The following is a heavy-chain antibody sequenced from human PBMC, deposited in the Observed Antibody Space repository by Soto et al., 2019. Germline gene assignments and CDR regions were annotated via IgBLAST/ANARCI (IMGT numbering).Heavy chain of an antibody. V-gene: IGHV1-69*13. J-gene: IGHJ5*02. CDR3: ARDASITIFGVVTAPNNWFDP. Sequence: SVKVSCKASGGTFSSYAISWVRQAPGQGLEWMGGIIPIFGTANYAQKFQGRVTITADESTSTAYMELSSLRSEDTAVYYCARDASITIFGVVTAPNNWFDPWGQGTLVTVSS. CDR1: GGTFSSYA. CDR2: IIPIFGTA. D-gene: IGHD3-3*01.